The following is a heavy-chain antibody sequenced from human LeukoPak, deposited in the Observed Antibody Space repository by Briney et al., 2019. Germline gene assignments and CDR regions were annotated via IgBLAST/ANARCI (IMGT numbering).Heavy chain of an antibody. D-gene: IGHD3-22*01. CDR1: GYTFTGYY. Sequence: SVKVSCKASGYTFTGYYMHWVRQAPGQGLEWMGGIIPIFGTANYAQKFQGRVTITADESTSTAYMELSSLRSEDTAVYYCASSGSEYKEYYYDSSAPYYFDYWGQGTLVTVSS. V-gene: IGHV1-69*13. CDR3: ASSGSEYKEYYYDSSAPYYFDY. J-gene: IGHJ4*02. CDR2: IIPIFGTA.